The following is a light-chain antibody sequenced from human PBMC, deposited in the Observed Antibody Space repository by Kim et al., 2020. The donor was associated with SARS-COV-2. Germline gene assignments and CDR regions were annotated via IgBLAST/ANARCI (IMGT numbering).Light chain of an antibody. CDR3: QAWDSSTAV. V-gene: IGLV3-1*01. CDR2: QDS. Sequence: SVSPGKTASITCSGDKLGDKYAFWYQQKPGQSPVLVIYQDSKRPSGIPERFSGSNSGNTATLTISGTQAMDEADYYCQAWDSSTAVFGGGTQLTVL. J-gene: IGLJ3*02. CDR1: KLGDKY.